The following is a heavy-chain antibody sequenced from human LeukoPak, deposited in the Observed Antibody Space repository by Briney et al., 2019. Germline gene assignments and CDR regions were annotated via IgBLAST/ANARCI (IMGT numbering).Heavy chain of an antibody. CDR3: ARDRVGPEGSFDY. CDR2: IYHSGST. Sequence: SGTLSLTCAVSGGSISSSNWWSWVRQPPGKGLEWIGEIYHSGSTNSNPSLKSRVTMSVDTSKNQFSLKLSSVTAADTAVYYCARDRVGPEGSFDYWGQGTLVTVSS. CDR1: GGSISSSNW. D-gene: IGHD1-26*01. V-gene: IGHV4-4*02. J-gene: IGHJ4*02.